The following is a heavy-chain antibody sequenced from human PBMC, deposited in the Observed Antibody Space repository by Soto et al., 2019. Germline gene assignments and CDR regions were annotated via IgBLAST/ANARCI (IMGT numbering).Heavy chain of an antibody. J-gene: IGHJ4*01. CDR1: GFTFSNYW. Sequence: GGSLRLSCAASGFTFSNYWMHWVRLVPGKGLVWVADISSDGSGGMYADSVRGRFTISRDNAKNTLYLQINSLRAEDTAVYYCARPRGYNYGYLAYWGQGTPVTVSS. V-gene: IGHV3-74*03. D-gene: IGHD5-18*01. CDR2: ISSDGSGG. CDR3: ARPRGYNYGYLAY.